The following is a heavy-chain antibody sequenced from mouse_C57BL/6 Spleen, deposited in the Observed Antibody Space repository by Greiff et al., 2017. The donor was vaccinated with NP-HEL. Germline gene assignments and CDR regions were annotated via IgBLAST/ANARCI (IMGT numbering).Heavy chain of an antibody. CDR1: GFTFSDYG. V-gene: IGHV5-17*01. CDR2: ISSGSSTI. D-gene: IGHD2-4*01. Sequence: EVKLQESGGGLVKPGGSLKLSCAASGFTFSDYGMHWVRQAPEKGLEWVAYISSGSSTIYYADTVKGRFTISRDNAKNTLFLQMTSLRSEDTAMYYCARPSYYDYDGWFAYWGQGTLVTVSA. J-gene: IGHJ3*01. CDR3: ARPSYYDYDGWFAY.